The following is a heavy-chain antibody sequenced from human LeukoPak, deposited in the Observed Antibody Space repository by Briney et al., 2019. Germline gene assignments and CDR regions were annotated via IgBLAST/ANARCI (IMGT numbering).Heavy chain of an antibody. CDR1: GFSLSTSGVG. CDR3: AGGSGRTFDY. CDR2: IYWDDDK. D-gene: IGHD3-10*01. Sequence: KVSGPTLVNPTQTLTLTCTFSGFSLSTSGVGVGWIRQPPVKALEWLALIYWDDDKRYSPSLESRLTLTKDTSKNQVVLKMTNMDPVDTATYYCAGGSGRTFDYWGQGTLVTVSS. J-gene: IGHJ4*02. V-gene: IGHV2-5*02.